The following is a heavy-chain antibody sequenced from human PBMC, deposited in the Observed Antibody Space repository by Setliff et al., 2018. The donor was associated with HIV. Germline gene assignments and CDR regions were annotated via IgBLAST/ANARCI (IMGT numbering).Heavy chain of an antibody. J-gene: IGHJ4*02. V-gene: IGHV1-3*01. CDR2: INAGNGNT. D-gene: IGHD6-19*01. Sequence: ASVKVSCKASGYTLTSYAMHWVRQAPGQRLEWMGWINAGNGNTKYSQKFQGRVTITRDTSASTAYMELSSLRSEDTAVYYCAIPRGYSSGWSIFDYWGQGTLVTVSS. CDR1: GYTLTSYA. CDR3: AIPRGYSSGWSIFDY.